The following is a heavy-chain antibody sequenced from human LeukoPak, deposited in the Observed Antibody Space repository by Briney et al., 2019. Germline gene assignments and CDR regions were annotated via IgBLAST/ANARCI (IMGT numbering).Heavy chain of an antibody. V-gene: IGHV4-4*07. CDR1: GGSISSYY. D-gene: IGHD6-6*01. CDR2: IYTSGST. Sequence: SETLSLTCTVSGGSISSYYWSWIRQPAGKGLEWIGRIYTSGSTNYNPSLKSRVTMSVDTSKNQLSLKLSSVTAADTAVYYCARYSSSSKWFDPWGQGTLVTVSS. J-gene: IGHJ5*02. CDR3: ARYSSSSKWFDP.